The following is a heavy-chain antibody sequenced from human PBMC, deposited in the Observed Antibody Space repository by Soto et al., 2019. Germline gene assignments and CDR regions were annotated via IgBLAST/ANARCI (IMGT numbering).Heavy chain of an antibody. CDR3: ARSYSSGWEFDY. D-gene: IGHD6-19*01. J-gene: IGHJ4*02. CDR1: GFTFSNYY. V-gene: IGHV3-11*01. Sequence: GSLRLSCGASGFTFSNYYMSWIRQAPGKGLEWVSYISSTGRTIYYADSVKGRFTVSRDNAQNSLSLKLNSLRVEDTAVYYCARSYSSGWEFDYWGQGTQVTVSS. CDR2: ISSTGRTI.